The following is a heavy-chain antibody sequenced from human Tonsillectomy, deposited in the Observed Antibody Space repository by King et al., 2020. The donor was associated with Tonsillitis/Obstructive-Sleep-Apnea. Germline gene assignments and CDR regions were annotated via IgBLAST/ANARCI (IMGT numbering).Heavy chain of an antibody. CDR1: GYTFTGHY. V-gene: IGHV1-2*06. J-gene: IGHJ3*02. Sequence: QLVQSGAEVKKPGASVKVSCKASGYTFTGHYMHWVRQAPGQGLEWMGRSNPNSGGTNYAQKFQGRGTMTRDTSISTAYMELGRLRSDDTAVYYCAREGDRSSSSKAFDIWGQGTMVTVSS. CDR3: AREGDRSSSSKAFDI. D-gene: IGHD6-6*01. CDR2: SNPNSGGT.